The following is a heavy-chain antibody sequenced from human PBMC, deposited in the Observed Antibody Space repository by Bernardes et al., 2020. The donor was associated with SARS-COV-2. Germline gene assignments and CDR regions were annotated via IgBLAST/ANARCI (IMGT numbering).Heavy chain of an antibody. D-gene: IGHD2-21*02. J-gene: IGHJ6*02. V-gene: IGHV4-39*01. CDR1: GGSISSSNYY. Sequence: SETLSLTCTVSGGSISSSNYYWGWIRQPPGKGLEWIGRIYSSGSSYYNPSLQSRVSASVDTSKNQFSLSLNFVTAADTAVYYCAGSSCGIDCYIGGLRSWDYGMDVWGQGTTVTVSS. CDR2: IYSSGSS. CDR3: AGSSCGIDCYIGGLRSWDYGMDV.